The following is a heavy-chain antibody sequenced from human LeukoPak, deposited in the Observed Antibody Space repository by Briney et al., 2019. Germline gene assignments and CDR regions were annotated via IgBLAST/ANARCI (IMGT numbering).Heavy chain of an antibody. Sequence: SETLSLTCAVYGGSFSGYYWSWIRQPPGKGLEWIGEINHSGSTNYNPSLKSRVTISVDTSKNQLSLKLSSVTAADTAVYYCARDLGYYDSSGSDAFDIWGQGTMVTVSS. J-gene: IGHJ3*02. D-gene: IGHD3-22*01. CDR3: ARDLGYYDSSGSDAFDI. CDR2: INHSGST. V-gene: IGHV4-34*01. CDR1: GGSFSGYY.